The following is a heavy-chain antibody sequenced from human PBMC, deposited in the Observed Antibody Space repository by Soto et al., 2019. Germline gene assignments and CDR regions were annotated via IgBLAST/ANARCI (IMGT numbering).Heavy chain of an antibody. CDR1: GGTFSSYA. Sequence: SVKVSCKASGGTFSSYAISWVRQAPGQGLEWMGGIIPIFGTANYAQKFQGRVTITADESTSTAYMELSSLRSEDTAVYYCERDVSGSETKFDYWGQGTLVTVSS. CDR2: IIPIFGTA. CDR3: ERDVSGSETKFDY. D-gene: IGHD3-22*01. J-gene: IGHJ4*02. V-gene: IGHV1-69*13.